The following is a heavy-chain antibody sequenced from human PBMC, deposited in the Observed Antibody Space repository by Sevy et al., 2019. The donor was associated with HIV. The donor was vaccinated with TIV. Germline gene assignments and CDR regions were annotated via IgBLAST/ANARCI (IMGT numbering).Heavy chain of an antibody. CDR1: GFTFTTYT. V-gene: IGHV3-21*01. J-gene: IGHJ3*02. D-gene: IGHD3-10*01. Sequence: GGSLRLSCAASGFTFTTYTMNWVRQAPGKGLEWVSSIIGSSNYIYYADSVKGRFTISRDNAKNSLYLQMNSLRAEDTAVYYCARPYGSGSWEAFDIWGQGTMVTVS. CDR3: ARPYGSGSWEAFDI. CDR2: IIGSSNYI.